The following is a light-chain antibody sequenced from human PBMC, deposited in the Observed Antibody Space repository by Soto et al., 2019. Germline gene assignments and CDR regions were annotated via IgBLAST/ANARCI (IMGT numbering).Light chain of an antibody. V-gene: IGKV1-9*01. CDR1: QGISSY. Sequence: DIQLTQSPSFLSASVGDRVTITCRASQGISSYLAWYQQKPGKAPKLLIYAASTLQSGVPSRFSCSGSGTEFTLTISSLQPEDFATYYCQQLNSYPRAFGPGX. CDR2: AAS. CDR3: QQLNSYPRA. J-gene: IGKJ3*01.